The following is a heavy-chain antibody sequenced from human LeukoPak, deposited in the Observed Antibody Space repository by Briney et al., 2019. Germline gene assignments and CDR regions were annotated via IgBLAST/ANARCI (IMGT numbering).Heavy chain of an antibody. CDR1: GFTLSSNY. CDR3: ARDHGGDSTAYTDY. D-gene: IGHD3-22*01. V-gene: IGHV3-53*01. Sequence: GGSLSLSCAASGFTLSSNYMSWVRQAPGKGLEGVSVIYSGGSAYPADTVKRRFTISRDNSKTTLYLQMNSLRAEDTAVYYCARDHGGDSTAYTDYWGQGTLVTVSA. J-gene: IGHJ4*02. CDR2: IYSGGSA.